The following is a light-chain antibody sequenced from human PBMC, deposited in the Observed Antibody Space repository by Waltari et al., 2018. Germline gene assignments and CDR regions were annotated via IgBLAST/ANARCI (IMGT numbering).Light chain of an antibody. Sequence: IVLTQSPATLPLSPGESATLSCRASQSVSRYLAWYQQKPGQAPSLVIYDASNSATGIPARFSGSGSGTDFTLTISSLEPEDFAVYYCQQRSDWLTFGGGTKVEIK. CDR2: DAS. V-gene: IGKV3-11*01. CDR1: QSVSRY. J-gene: IGKJ4*01. CDR3: QQRSDWLT.